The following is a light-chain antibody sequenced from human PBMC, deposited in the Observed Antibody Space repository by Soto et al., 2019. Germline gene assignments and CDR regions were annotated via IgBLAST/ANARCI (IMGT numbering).Light chain of an antibody. CDR1: QSVSIY. CDR3: QQRSNWPLT. V-gene: IGKV3-11*01. CDR2: DAS. Sequence: EIVLTQSPATVSLSPGERATLSCRASQSVSIYLAWYQQKPGQAPRLLIYDASNRASDIPARFSGSGSETDFTLTISSLEPEGFAIYYCQQRSNWPLTFGGGTKVEIK. J-gene: IGKJ4*01.